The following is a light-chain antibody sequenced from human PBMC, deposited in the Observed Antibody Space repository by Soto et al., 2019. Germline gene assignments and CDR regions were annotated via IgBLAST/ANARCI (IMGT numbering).Light chain of an antibody. Sequence: EIVLTQSPVTLSLSPGERATLSCRASRSFASSYLAWYQHKPGQAPRLLIYAASSRATGIPDRFIGSGSGTDFTLTISRLEPDDSAVYYCHHYDSSPPYTFGQGTKVDIK. V-gene: IGKV3-20*01. CDR1: RSFASSY. CDR2: AAS. J-gene: IGKJ2*01. CDR3: HHYDSSPPYT.